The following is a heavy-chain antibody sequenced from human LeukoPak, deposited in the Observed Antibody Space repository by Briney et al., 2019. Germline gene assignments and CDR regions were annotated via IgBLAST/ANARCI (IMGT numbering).Heavy chain of an antibody. D-gene: IGHD6-19*01. Sequence: GETLRLSCAASGFAFRSYWLGWVRQAPAKGREWVANIKQDGRERYYADSVRGRFTISRDNAKHSLYLQMNSLRAEDTAVYYCAKWLVREIDYWGQGTLVTVSS. CDR1: GFAFRSYW. V-gene: IGHV3-7*05. CDR3: AKWLVREIDY. CDR2: IKQDGRER. J-gene: IGHJ4*02.